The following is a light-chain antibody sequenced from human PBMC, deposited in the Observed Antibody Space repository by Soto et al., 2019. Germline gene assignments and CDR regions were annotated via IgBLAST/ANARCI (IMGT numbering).Light chain of an antibody. V-gene: IGKV3-11*01. J-gene: IGKJ4*01. CDR2: DAS. CDR1: QSVSSY. CDR3: KQRSNWPST. Sequence: EIVLTQSPATLSLSPGDRATLSCRASQSVSSYLAWYQQKPGQAPRLLIYDASNRATGIPARFSGSGSGTDFTLTITSLEPEDFAVYYSKQRSNWPSTFGGGTTVEIK.